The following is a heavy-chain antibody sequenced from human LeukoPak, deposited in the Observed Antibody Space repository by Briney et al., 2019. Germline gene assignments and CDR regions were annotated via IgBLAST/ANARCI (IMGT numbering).Heavy chain of an antibody. D-gene: IGHD2-15*01. CDR2: ISSASSYT. CDR1: GFTFSSYA. Sequence: PGGSLRLSCADSGFTFSSYAMSWVRQAPRDGLEWVSYISSASSYTNYADSVKGRFTISRDNAKNSLYLQMNSLRGEDTAVYYCARGRYCSGGRCYSDFDYWGQGTLVTVFS. CDR3: ARGRYCSGGRCYSDFDY. J-gene: IGHJ4*02. V-gene: IGHV3-21*05.